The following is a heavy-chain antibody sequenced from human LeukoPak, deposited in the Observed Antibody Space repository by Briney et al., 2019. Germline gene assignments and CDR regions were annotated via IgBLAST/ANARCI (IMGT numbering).Heavy chain of an antibody. CDR2: ISSSSSTI. CDR1: GFTFSSYS. D-gene: IGHD4-17*01. CDR3: ARGGGYYGIDY. J-gene: IGHJ4*02. Sequence: PGGSLRLSCAASGFTFSSYSMNWVRQAPGKGLEWVSYISSSSSTIYYADSVKGRFTVSRDNSKNTLYLQMNGLRADDTAVYFCARGGGYYGIDYWGQGTLVTVSS. V-gene: IGHV3-48*01.